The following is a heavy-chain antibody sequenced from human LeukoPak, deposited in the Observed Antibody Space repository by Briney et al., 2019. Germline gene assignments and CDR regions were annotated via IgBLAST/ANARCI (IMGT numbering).Heavy chain of an antibody. J-gene: IGHJ6*02. V-gene: IGHV3-23*01. CDR3: AKEHYGDYVLPSMDV. Sequence: GGSLRLSCAASGFTFSSYAMNWVRQAPGKGLVWVSANSASGGSTYYADSVKGRFTISRDNSKNTLYLQMNSLRAEDTAVYYCAKEHYGDYVLPSMDVWGQGTTVTVSS. CDR1: GFTFSSYA. D-gene: IGHD4-17*01. CDR2: NSASGGST.